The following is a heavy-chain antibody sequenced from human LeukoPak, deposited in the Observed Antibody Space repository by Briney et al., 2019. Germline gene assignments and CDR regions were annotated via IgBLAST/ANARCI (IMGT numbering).Heavy chain of an antibody. CDR3: ARNELTGTAKGYFDF. V-gene: IGHV4-39*01. CDR2: IYYSGST. Sequence: PSETLSLTCTVSGGSISSSSYYWGWLRQPPGKGLEWIGSIYYSGSTYYNPSLKSRVTISVDTSKNQFSLKLSSVTAADTAVYYCARNELTGTAKGYFDFWGQGILVTVSS. D-gene: IGHD1-20*01. CDR1: GGSISSSSYY. J-gene: IGHJ4*02.